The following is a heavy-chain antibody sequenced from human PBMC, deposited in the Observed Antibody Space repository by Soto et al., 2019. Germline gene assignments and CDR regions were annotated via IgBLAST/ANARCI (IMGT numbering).Heavy chain of an antibody. J-gene: IGHJ6*02. V-gene: IGHV1-18*04. D-gene: IGHD6-19*01. CDR3: ARLPSPEGIAVANYYYGMDV. Sequence: ASVKVSCKASGYTFTSYGISWVRQAPGQGLEWMGWISAYNGNTNYAQKLQGRVTMTTDTSTSTAYMELRSLRSDDTAVYYCARLPSPEGIAVANYYYGMDVWGQGTTVTVSS. CDR1: GYTFTSYG. CDR2: ISAYNGNT.